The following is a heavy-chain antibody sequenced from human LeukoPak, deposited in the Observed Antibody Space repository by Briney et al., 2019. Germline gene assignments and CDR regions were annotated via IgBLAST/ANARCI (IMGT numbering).Heavy chain of an antibody. Sequence: SETLSLTCTVSGYSISSGYYWGWIRQPPGKGLEWIGSIYHSGSTYYNPSLKSRVTISVDTSKNQFSLKLSSVTAADTAVYYCARESHICSGGSCYDYWGQGTLVTVSS. CDR1: GYSISSGYY. CDR2: IYHSGST. CDR3: ARESHICSGGSCYDY. J-gene: IGHJ4*02. V-gene: IGHV4-38-2*02. D-gene: IGHD2-15*01.